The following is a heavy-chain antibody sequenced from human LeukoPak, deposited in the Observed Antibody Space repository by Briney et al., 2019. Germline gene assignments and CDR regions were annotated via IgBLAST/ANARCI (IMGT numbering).Heavy chain of an antibody. Sequence: SQTLSLTCAISGDSASSNRVTWNWIRQSPSRGLEWLGRTYYRSTWYNDYAVSVRGRITVNPDTSKNQFSLHLNSVTPEDTAVYYCARRLTQYDCFDPWGQGILVTVSS. J-gene: IGHJ5*02. CDR2: TYYRSTWYN. V-gene: IGHV6-1*01. D-gene: IGHD2-2*01. CDR1: GDSASSNRVT. CDR3: ARRLTQYDCFDP.